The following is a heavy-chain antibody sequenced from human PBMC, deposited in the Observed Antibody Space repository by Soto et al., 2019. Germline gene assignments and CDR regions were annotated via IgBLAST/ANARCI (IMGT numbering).Heavy chain of an antibody. CDR1: GCSITSSGYS. CDR3: ARGAIAIFGVIPNWLDP. J-gene: IGHJ5*02. CDR2: IYRSGTT. Sequence: PSETLSLPCSVSGCSITSSGYSWSWIRQTPGKGLEWIGYIYRSGTTYYNPSLKSRVTISVDKSKNQFSLTLSSVTAADTAVYYCARGAIAIFGVIPNWLDPWGQGTLVTVSS. D-gene: IGHD3-3*01. V-gene: IGHV4-30-2*01.